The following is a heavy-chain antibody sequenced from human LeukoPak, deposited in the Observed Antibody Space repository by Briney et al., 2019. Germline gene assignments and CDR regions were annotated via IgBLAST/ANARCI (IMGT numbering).Heavy chain of an antibody. CDR1: GFTFIRYS. V-gene: IGHV3-21*04. Sequence: GGSLRLSCAASGFTFIRYSMNWVRQAPGKGLEWVSSISSGRGYMYYADSAKGRFTISRDSAKNSLYLQMNSLRAEDTAVYYCARAHTPWGQGTLVTVSS. CDR3: ARAHTP. CDR2: ISSGRGYM. J-gene: IGHJ5*02.